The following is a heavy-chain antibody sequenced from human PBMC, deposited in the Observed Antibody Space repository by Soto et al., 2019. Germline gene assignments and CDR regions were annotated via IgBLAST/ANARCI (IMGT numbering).Heavy chain of an antibody. J-gene: IGHJ3*01. CDR3: ARGAYDSGGYYYAFDV. V-gene: IGHV3-53*01. CDR1: GLTVNSNY. Sequence: GGSLRLSCAASGLTVNSNYISWVRQAPGKGLEWVSVIYSGGSTYYADSVKGRFTVSRDNSMNTLYLQMNNLRAEDTAVYYCARGAYDSGGYYYAFDVWGRGTMVTVSS. CDR2: IYSGGST. D-gene: IGHD3-22*01.